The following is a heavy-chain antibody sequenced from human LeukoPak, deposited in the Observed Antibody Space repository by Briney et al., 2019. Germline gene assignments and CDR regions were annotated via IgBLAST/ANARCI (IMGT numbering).Heavy chain of an antibody. CDR1: GGSFSGYY. CDR3: ARERFSVPYYYYYYMDV. V-gene: IGHV4-34*01. Sequence: SETLSLTCAVYGGSFSGYYWSWLRQPPGKGLEWIGEINHSGSTNYNPSLKSRVTISVDTSKNQFSLKLSSVTAADTAVYYCARERFSVPYYYYYYMDVWGKGTTVTVSS. J-gene: IGHJ6*03. D-gene: IGHD1-1*01. CDR2: INHSGST.